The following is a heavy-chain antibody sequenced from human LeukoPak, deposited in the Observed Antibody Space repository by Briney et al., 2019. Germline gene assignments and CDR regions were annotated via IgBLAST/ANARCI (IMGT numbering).Heavy chain of an antibody. CDR1: GYTFTSYG. V-gene: IGHV1-18*01. J-gene: IGHJ3*02. CDR2: ISAYNGNT. D-gene: IGHD3-22*01. CDR3: AREWERYYYESSGENAFDI. Sequence: ASVKVSCKASGYTFTSYGISWVRQAPGQGLEWMGWISAYNGNTNYAQKLQGRVTMITDTSTSTAYMELRSLRSDDTAVYYCAREWERYYYESSGENAFDIWGQGTMVTVSS.